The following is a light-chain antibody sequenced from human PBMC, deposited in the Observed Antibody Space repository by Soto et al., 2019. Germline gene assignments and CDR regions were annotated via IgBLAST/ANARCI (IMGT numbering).Light chain of an antibody. J-gene: IGKJ1*01. V-gene: IGKV3-11*01. CDR3: QQYNNWPFS. CDR2: DPP. Sequence: EIVLTQSPATLSLSPGERATLSCRASQSIRSFLGWYQQKPGQAPRLLIYDPPNRATGIPAKFSGSGSGTDFTLTISGLQSEDSAVYFCQQYNNWPFSFGQGTKVDIK. CDR1: QSIRSF.